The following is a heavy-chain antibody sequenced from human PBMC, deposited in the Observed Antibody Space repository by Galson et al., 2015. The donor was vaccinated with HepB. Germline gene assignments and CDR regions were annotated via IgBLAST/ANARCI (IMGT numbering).Heavy chain of an antibody. CDR1: GFTFSSYS. D-gene: IGHD3-3*01. CDR3: AREGTRTIFGVVFPDAFAYSYDGMDV. CDR2: INYDGSNK. J-gene: IGHJ6*02. V-gene: IGHV3-30-3*01. Sequence: SLRLSCKASGFTFSSYSMHWVRQAPGQGLEWMAIINYDGSNKYYADTVQGRFTIARDNSKNTLYMQMNSLRAEDTAVYYCAREGTRTIFGVVFPDAFAYSYDGMDVWGQGTTVTVSS.